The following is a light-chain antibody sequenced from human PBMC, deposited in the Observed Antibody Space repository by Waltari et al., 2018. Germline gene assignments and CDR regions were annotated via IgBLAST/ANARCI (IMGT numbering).Light chain of an antibody. V-gene: IGKV3-15*01. Sequence: EILMTQSPPTLSVSPGERATLSCRASQSISRNLAWYQQKPGQAPRLLIYAASTRATGIPARFSGSGSGTECTLTISSLQSEDFAVYYCQQYNNWRTFGQGTKLEIK. CDR2: AAS. J-gene: IGKJ2*01. CDR3: QQYNNWRT. CDR1: QSISRN.